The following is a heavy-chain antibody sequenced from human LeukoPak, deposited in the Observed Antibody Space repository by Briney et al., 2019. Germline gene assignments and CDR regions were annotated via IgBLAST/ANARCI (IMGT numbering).Heavy chain of an antibody. Sequence: GRSLRLSCAASGFTFSSYGMHWVRQAPGKGLEWVAVISYDGSNKYYADSVKGRFTISRDNSKDTLYLQMNSLRAEDTAVYYCAKTRYSYPEPYYFDYWGQGTLVTVSS. CDR2: ISYDGSNK. D-gene: IGHD5-18*01. CDR1: GFTFSSYG. J-gene: IGHJ4*02. V-gene: IGHV3-30*18. CDR3: AKTRYSYPEPYYFDY.